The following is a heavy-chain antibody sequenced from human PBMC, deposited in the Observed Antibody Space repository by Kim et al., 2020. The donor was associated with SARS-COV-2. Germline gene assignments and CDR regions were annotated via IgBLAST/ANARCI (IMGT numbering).Heavy chain of an antibody. CDR2: IYPGDSDT. V-gene: IGHV5-51*01. J-gene: IGHJ5*02. Sequence: GESLKISCKGSGYSFTSHWIGWVRQMPGKGLEWMGIIYPGDSDTRYSPSFQGQVTISADKSINTAYLQWSSLKASDTAMYYCARTVTLWFGEGVRSSNWVDPWGQGTLVTVSS. D-gene: IGHD3-10*01. CDR1: GYSFTSHW. CDR3: ARTVTLWFGEGVRSSNWVDP.